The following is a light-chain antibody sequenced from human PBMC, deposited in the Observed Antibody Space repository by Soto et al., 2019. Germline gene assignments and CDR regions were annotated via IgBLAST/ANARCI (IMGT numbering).Light chain of an antibody. V-gene: IGLV4-69*01. CDR1: SGHTTYA. CDR2: LNSDGSH. Sequence: QSVLTQSPSASASLGASVKLTCTLSSGHTTYAIAWHQQQPEKGPRYLMKLNSDGSHSKGDGIPDRFSGSSSGAERYLTISCLQSEDEGDYYCQTWGTGIEVIFGGGTKLTVL. CDR3: QTWGTGIEVI. J-gene: IGLJ2*01.